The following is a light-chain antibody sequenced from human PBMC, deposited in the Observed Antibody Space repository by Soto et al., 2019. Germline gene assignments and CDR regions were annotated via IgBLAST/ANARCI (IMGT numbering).Light chain of an antibody. CDR3: CSYTGGDKVI. Sequence: QSALTQPPSVSGSPGQSVTMSCTGTRYDVGGYHYVSWCQQHPGKAPKVIIYEVDKRPSGVPDRFTGSKSGYTASLTVSGLLAEDEADYFCCSYTGGDKVIFGGGTKLTVL. V-gene: IGLV2-8*01. CDR1: RYDVGGYHY. CDR2: EVD. J-gene: IGLJ2*01.